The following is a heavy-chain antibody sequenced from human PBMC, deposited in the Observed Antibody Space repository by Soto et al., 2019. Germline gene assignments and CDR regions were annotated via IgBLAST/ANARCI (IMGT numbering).Heavy chain of an antibody. CDR2: IYHSGST. D-gene: IGHD5-18*01. J-gene: IGHJ4*02. CDR3: ARATGYGYGVVDY. V-gene: IGHV4-59*01. Sequence: SETLSLTCSVSSDSISSFYLTWIRQPPGKGLEWIGHIYHSGSTNYNPSLKSRVTISIDTSKNQFTLKLRSVTAADTAVYYCARATGYGYGVVDYWGQGTLVTVSS. CDR1: SDSISSFY.